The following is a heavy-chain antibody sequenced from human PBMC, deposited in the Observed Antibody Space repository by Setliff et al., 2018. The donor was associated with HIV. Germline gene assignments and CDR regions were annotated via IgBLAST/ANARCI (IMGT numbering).Heavy chain of an antibody. CDR1: GYTFTKFD. Sequence: RASVKVSCKASGYTFTKFDINWVRQATGQGLEWMGWMNPNSGNTGFAQQFQGRVTMTEDTSTDTAYMELTSLRSEDTAMYYCAPVSSGWFDPWGQGTLVTVS. CDR3: APVSSGWFDP. CDR2: MNPNSGNT. V-gene: IGHV1-8*01. J-gene: IGHJ5*02. D-gene: IGHD2-2*01.